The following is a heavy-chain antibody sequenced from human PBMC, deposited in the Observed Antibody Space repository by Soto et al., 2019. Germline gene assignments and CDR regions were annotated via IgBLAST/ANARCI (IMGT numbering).Heavy chain of an antibody. D-gene: IGHD7-27*01. Sequence: GGSLRLSCAASGFTVSSNYMSWVRQAPGKGLEWVSVIYSGGSTYYADSVKGRFTISRHNSKNTLYLQMNSLRAEDTAVYYCARDLGIPGGGYYFDYWGQGTLVTVSS. CDR2: IYSGGST. CDR3: ARDLGIPGGGYYFDY. CDR1: GFTVSSNY. V-gene: IGHV3-53*04. J-gene: IGHJ4*02.